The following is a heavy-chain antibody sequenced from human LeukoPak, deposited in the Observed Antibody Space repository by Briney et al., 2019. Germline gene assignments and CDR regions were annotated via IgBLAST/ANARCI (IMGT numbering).Heavy chain of an antibody. CDR2: ISAYNGNT. D-gene: IGHD6-6*01. J-gene: IGHJ3*02. Sequence: ASVKVSCKASGYTFTSYGISWVRQAPGQGLEWMGWISAYNGNTNYAQKLQGRVTMTTETSTSTAYMELRSLRSDDTAVYYCARDVGAARPYAFDIWGQGTMVTVSS. CDR1: GYTFTSYG. V-gene: IGHV1-18*01. CDR3: ARDVGAARPYAFDI.